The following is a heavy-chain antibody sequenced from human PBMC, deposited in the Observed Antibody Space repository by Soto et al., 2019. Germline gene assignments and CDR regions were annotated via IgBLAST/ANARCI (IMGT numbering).Heavy chain of an antibody. CDR1: GYTFNIYW. V-gene: IGHV5-51*01. D-gene: IGHD3-10*01. Sequence: ISNNGAGYTFNIYWIGLVRPHPGKGLEWMGIIYPGDSDTRYSPSFQGQVTISADKSISTAYLQWSSLKASDTAMYYCAGGGVRGVITRTRDYYGMGVWGQGTTVTVSS. CDR2: IYPGDSDT. J-gene: IGHJ6*02. CDR3: AGGGVRGVITRTRDYYGMGV.